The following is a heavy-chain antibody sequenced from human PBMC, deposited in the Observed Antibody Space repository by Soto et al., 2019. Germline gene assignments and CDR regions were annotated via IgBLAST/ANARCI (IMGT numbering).Heavy chain of an antibody. Sequence: PETLSLTCTVSVGSISSNYWTWIRQPPGKGLEWIGYVYNSGSTNYNPSLKSRVTISEDTSKSQFSLKVNSMTAADTAVYYCARYRREAVAGYTLDNWGQGILVTVSS. J-gene: IGHJ4*02. CDR2: VYNSGST. CDR3: ARYRREAVAGYTLDN. D-gene: IGHD6-13*01. CDR1: VGSISSNY. V-gene: IGHV4-59*01.